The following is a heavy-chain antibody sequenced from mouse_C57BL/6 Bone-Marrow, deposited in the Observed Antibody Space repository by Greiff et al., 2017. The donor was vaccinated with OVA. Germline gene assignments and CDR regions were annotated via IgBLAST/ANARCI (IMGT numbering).Heavy chain of an antibody. V-gene: IGHV1-82*01. J-gene: IGHJ3*01. D-gene: IGHD1-1*01. CDR3: ARCDYYGSSYETWFAY. CDR1: GYAFSSSW. Sequence: VQLQQSGPELVKPGASVKISCKASGYAFSSSWMNWVKQRPGKGLEWIGRIYPGDGDTNYNGKFKGKATLTADKSSSTAYMQLSSLTSEDSAVYFCARCDYYGSSYETWFAYWGQGTLVTVSA. CDR2: IYPGDGDT.